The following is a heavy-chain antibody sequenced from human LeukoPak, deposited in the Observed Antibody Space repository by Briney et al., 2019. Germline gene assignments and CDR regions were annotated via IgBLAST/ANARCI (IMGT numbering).Heavy chain of an antibody. V-gene: IGHV1-2*02. CDR2: SNPSSGGT. CDR1: GYAFTGYY. J-gene: IGHJ5*02. D-gene: IGHD3-9*01. Sequence: ASVKVSCKASGYAFTGYYIHWVRQAPGQGLEWMGWSNPSSGGTNYAQKFQGRVTMTKDTSISTAYMELSRLRSDDMAVYYCARGNYDILTGPGSNWFDPWGQGTLVTVSS. CDR3: ARGNYDILTGPGSNWFDP.